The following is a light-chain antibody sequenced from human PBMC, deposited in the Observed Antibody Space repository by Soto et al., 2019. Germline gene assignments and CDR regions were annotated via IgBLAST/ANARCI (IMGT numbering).Light chain of an antibody. CDR1: ENIYTN. V-gene: IGKV3-15*01. Sequence: EVGMNKSRATLSVYQNERATLSCRASENIYTNLAWYQQKPGQAPRLLFYGASTRATGLPARFSGTGSGTEFTLTINILQAEDSTLYYSPHYYNLPRPFSQGT. CDR2: GAS. CDR3: PHYYNLPRP. J-gene: IGKJ5*01.